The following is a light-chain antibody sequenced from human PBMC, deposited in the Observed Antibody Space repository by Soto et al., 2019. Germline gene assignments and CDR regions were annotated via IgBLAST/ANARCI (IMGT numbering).Light chain of an antibody. Sequence: QSVLKQPPSVSAAPGQKVTISCSGSSSNIGNNYVSWYQQLPGTAPKLLIYENNKRPSGIPDRFSGSKSGTSATLGITGLQTGDEADYYCGTWDSSLSSWVFGGGTKVTVL. J-gene: IGLJ3*02. CDR2: ENN. CDR1: SSNIGNNY. V-gene: IGLV1-51*02. CDR3: GTWDSSLSSWV.